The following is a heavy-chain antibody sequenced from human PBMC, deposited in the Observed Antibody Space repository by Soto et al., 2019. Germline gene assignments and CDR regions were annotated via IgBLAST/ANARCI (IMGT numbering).Heavy chain of an antibody. CDR3: ARYDSSGYYWPYYYYGMDV. D-gene: IGHD3-22*01. CDR2: MSSSSSYI. CDR1: GFTFSTYC. J-gene: IGHJ6*02. V-gene: IGHV3-21*01. Sequence: EVQLVESGGGLVKPGGSLRLSCAASGFTFSTYCMNWVRQAQGKRLEWVSSMSSSSSYIYYADSVKGRFTISRDNAKNSLYLQMNSLRAEDTAVYYCARYDSSGYYWPYYYYGMDVWGQGTTVTVSS.